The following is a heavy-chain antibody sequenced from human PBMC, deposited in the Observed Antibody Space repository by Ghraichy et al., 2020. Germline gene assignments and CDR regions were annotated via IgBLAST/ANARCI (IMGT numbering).Heavy chain of an antibody. V-gene: IGHV3-21*01. CDR1: GLTFSSYS. Sequence: GGSLRLSCAASGLTFSSYSMSWVRQAPGKGLEWVSSIDSSSSYIYYADSLKGRFTISRDNAKNSLYLQMNSLRADDTGVYYCARDWGYCSGGRCYSDAFDIWGQGTMVTVSS. CDR2: IDSSSSYI. D-gene: IGHD2-15*01. J-gene: IGHJ3*02. CDR3: ARDWGYCSGGRCYSDAFDI.